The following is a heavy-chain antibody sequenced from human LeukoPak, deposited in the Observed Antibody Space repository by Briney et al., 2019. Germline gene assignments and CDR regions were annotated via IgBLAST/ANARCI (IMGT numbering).Heavy chain of an antibody. CDR1: GGSISSSSYY. V-gene: IGHV4-39*01. Sequence: SETLSLTCTVSGGSISSSSYYWGWLRQPPGKGLEWIGSIYYSGSTYYNPSLKSRVTISVDTSKNQFSLKLSSVTAADTAVYYCARLGSTLVYYYYMDVWGKGTTVTVSS. D-gene: IGHD5/OR15-5a*01. J-gene: IGHJ6*03. CDR2: IYYSGST. CDR3: ARLGSTLVYYYYMDV.